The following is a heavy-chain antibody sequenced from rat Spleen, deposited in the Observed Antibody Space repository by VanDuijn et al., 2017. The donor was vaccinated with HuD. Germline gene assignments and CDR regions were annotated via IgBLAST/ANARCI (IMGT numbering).Heavy chain of an antibody. CDR3: AKVGYNDGWFAY. D-gene: IGHD1-4*01. J-gene: IGHJ3*01. CDR1: GFIFSDFH. CDR2: INYDGTNI. V-gene: IGHV5-7*01. Sequence: EVQLVESGGGLVQPGRSLKISCAASGFIFSDFHLSCVRQAPTKGLECVASINYDGTNIHYLDSVKGRCTISRDNATNTLYLKMDSRRSEDTATYYCAKVGYNDGWFAYWGQGTLVTVSS.